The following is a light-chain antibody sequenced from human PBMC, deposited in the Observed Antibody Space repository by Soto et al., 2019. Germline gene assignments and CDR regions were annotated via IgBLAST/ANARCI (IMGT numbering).Light chain of an antibody. CDR2: DVS. J-gene: IGLJ2*01. V-gene: IGLV2-14*03. CDR3: SSYTSISTVV. CDR1: SSDVGGYNY. Sequence: QSALTQPASVSGSPGQSITISCTVASSDVGGYNYVSWYQHHPGKAPKLMIYDVSNRPSGVSNRFSGSKSGNTASLTISGLQAEDEADYYCSSYTSISTVVFGGGTKLTVL.